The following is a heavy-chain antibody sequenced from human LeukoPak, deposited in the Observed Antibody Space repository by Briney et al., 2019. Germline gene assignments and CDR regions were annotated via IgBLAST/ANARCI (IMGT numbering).Heavy chain of an antibody. J-gene: IGHJ4*02. CDR2: ISYDGSNK. D-gene: IGHD3-10*01. CDR3: ARDLTMARGVPLGY. V-gene: IGHV3-30-3*01. Sequence: GGSLRLSCAASGFTFSSYAMHWVRQAPGKGLEWVAVISYDGSNKYYADSVKGRFTISRDNSKNTLYLQMNSLRAEDTAVYYCARDLTMARGVPLGYWGQGTLVTVSS. CDR1: GFTFSSYA.